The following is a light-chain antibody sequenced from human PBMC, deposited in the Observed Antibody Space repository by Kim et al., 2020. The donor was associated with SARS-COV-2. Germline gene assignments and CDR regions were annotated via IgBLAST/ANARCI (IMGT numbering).Light chain of an antibody. J-gene: IGKJ1*01. V-gene: IGKV1-9*01. CDR3: LQLNAYPRT. CDR1: QDISNH. Sequence: ASGGDRVSSTCRASQDISNHLAWYQQKAGKAPELLMYAASTLKNGAPSRFSGSGSGTEFTLTIGSLQPEDFATYFCLQLNAYPRTFGQGTKVDIK. CDR2: AAS.